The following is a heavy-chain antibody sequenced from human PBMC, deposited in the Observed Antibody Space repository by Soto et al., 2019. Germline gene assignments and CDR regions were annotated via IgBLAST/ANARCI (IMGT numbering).Heavy chain of an antibody. CDR1: GRSITSYY. D-gene: IGHD3-9*01. V-gene: IGHV4-59*12. CDR2: IYHGGST. CDR3: ARTQWDYDVLTGRLWGAFDI. Sequence: QVVLQESGPGLVKPSETLSLTCSVSGRSITSYYWSWVRQPPGKGLEWIGNIYHGGSTYYNPSLKSRVTISIDKSKNQFSLRLSSVTAADTAVYYCARTQWDYDVLTGRLWGAFDIWGQGTMVTVSS. J-gene: IGHJ3*02.